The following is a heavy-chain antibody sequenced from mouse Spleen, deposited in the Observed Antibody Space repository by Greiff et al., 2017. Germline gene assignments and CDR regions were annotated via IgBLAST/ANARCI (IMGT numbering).Heavy chain of an antibody. CDR1: GFSLTSYA. V-gene: IGHV2-9-1*01. D-gene: IGHD2-4*01. J-gene: IGHJ1*01. CDR2: IWTGGGT. CDR3: ATIYYDYDHWYFDV. Sequence: VMLVESGPGLVAPSQSLSITCTVSGFSLTSYAISWVRQPPGKGLEWLGVIWTGGGTNYNSALKSRLSISKDNSKSQVFLKMNSLQTDDTARYYCATIYYDYDHWYFDVWGAGTTVTVSS.